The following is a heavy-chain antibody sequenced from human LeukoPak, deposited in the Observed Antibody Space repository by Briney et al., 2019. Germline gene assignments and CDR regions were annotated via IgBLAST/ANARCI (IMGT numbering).Heavy chain of an antibody. CDR2: FDPEDGET. Sequence: ASVKVSCKVSGYTLTELSMHWVRQAPGKGLEWMGGFDPEDGETIYAQKFQGRVTMTRDTSTSTVYMELSSLRSEDTAVYYCARGPASQYCSSTSCWRSRQGNWFDPWGQGTLVTVSS. D-gene: IGHD2-2*01. J-gene: IGHJ5*02. CDR1: GYTLTELS. V-gene: IGHV1-24*01. CDR3: ARGPASQYCSSTSCWRSRQGNWFDP.